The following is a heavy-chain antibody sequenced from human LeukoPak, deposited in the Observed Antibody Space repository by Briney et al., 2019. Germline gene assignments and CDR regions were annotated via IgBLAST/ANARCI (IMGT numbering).Heavy chain of an antibody. J-gene: IGHJ6*02. Sequence: PLASVKVSCKASGYTFTSYDINWVRQATGQGLEWMGWMNPNSGNTGYAQKFQGRVTMTRNTSISTAYMELSSLRSEDSAGYYCARGRIAAAAYHYYGMDVWGQGTTVTVSS. CDR2: MNPNSGNT. CDR1: GYTFTSYD. CDR3: ARGRIAAAAYHYYGMDV. V-gene: IGHV1-8*01. D-gene: IGHD6-13*01.